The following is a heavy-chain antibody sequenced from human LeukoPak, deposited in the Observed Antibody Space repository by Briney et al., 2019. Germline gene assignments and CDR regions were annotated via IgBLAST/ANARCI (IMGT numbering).Heavy chain of an antibody. CDR3: TKSGYSYGDFDY. J-gene: IGHJ4*02. D-gene: IGHD5-18*01. CDR1: GFTFSSYA. Sequence: GGSLRLSCAVPGFTFSSYAMNWVRQAPGKGLEWVSSISGSGDSTYYADSVKGRFTISRDNSKNTLYLQMNSLRAEDTAVYYCTKSGYSYGDFDYWGQGTLVTVSS. V-gene: IGHV3-23*01. CDR2: ISGSGDST.